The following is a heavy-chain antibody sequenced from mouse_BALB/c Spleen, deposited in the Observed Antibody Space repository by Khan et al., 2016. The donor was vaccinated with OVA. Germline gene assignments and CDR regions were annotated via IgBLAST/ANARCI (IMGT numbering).Heavy chain of an antibody. CDR1: GYSITSDYA. CDR2: ISYSGRT. Sequence: VQLKESGPGLVNPSQSLSLTCTVTGYSITSDYAWNWIRQFPGNKLEWMGYISYSGRTSYNPSLKSRISITRDTSKNQVFLQLNSVTTEDNASYFCARAVTITTVVATDFDYWGQGTTLTVSS. CDR3: ARAVTITTVVATDFDY. V-gene: IGHV3-2*02. J-gene: IGHJ2*01. D-gene: IGHD1-1*01.